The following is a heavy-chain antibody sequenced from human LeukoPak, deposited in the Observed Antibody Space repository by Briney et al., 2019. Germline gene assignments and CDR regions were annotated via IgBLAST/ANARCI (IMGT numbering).Heavy chain of an antibody. D-gene: IGHD3-3*01. CDR2: IYYSGST. J-gene: IGHJ3*02. CDR3: ARRSAYYDFWSGSYRGDAFDI. CDR1: CRSISSSSYY. V-gene: IGHV4-39*01. Sequence: SEPLSLTCTVSCRSISSSSYYWGWIRQPPGKGLEWIGSIYYSGSTYYNPSLKSRVTISVDTSKSQFSLKLGSVTAADTAVYYCARRSAYYDFWSGSYRGDAFDIWGQGTMVTVSS.